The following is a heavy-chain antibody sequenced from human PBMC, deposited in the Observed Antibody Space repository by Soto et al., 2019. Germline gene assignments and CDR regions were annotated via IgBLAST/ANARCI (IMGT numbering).Heavy chain of an antibody. CDR2: IYYSGST. CDR1: GGSISSSSYY. V-gene: IGHV4-39*01. D-gene: IGHD1-26*01. J-gene: IGHJ5*02. CDR3: ASRNFLATSNWFDP. Sequence: SETLSLTCTVPGGSISSSSYYWGWIRQPPGKGLEWIGSIYYSGSTYYNPSLKSRVTISVDTSKKQFSLKLSSVTAAETAVYYCASRNFLATSNWFDPWGQGTLVTVSS.